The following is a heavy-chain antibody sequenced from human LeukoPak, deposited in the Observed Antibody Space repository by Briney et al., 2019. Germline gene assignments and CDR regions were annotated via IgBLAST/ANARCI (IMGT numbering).Heavy chain of an antibody. V-gene: IGHV1-2*06. D-gene: IGHD3-22*01. CDR2: INPNSGGT. J-gene: IGHJ3*02. Sequence: ASVNVSCKASGYTLTAYYLHWVRQAPGQGLEWMGRINPNSGGTTYAQKFQGRVTMTRDTSICTAYMELSSLRSDDTALYYCARPYYESSGLYVDAFDIWGQGTMVTVSS. CDR3: ARPYYESSGLYVDAFDI. CDR1: GYTLTAYY.